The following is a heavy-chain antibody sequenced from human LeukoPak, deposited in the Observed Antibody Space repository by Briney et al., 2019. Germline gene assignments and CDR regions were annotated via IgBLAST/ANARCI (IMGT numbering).Heavy chain of an antibody. CDR3: ARGMKDYTSSIGY. J-gene: IGHJ4*02. D-gene: IGHD2-2*02. CDR1: GGSISSGNYY. Sequence: SETLSLTCTVSGGSISSGNYYWNWIRQPAGKGLEWIGRIFASGSTNYNASLKSRITISGDTSKNHFSLILTSVTAADTAVYYCARGMKDYTSSIGYWGRGTLVTVSS. V-gene: IGHV4-61*02. CDR2: IFASGST.